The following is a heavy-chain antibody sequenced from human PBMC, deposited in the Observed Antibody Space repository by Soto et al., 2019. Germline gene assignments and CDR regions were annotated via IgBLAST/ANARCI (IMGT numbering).Heavy chain of an antibody. J-gene: IGHJ6*02. V-gene: IGHV3-23*01. CDR2: ISGSGGST. CDR1: GFTFSSYS. CDR3: ARGWLELRAYYYGMDV. Sequence: PGGSLRLSCAASGFTFSSYSMNWVRQAPGKGLEWVSYISGSGGSTYYADSVKGRFTISRDNSKNTLYLQMNSLRAEDTAVYYCARGWLELRAYYYGMDVWGQGTTVTVAS. D-gene: IGHD1-7*01.